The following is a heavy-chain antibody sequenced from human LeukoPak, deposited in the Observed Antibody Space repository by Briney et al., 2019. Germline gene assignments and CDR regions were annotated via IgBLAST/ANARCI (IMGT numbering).Heavy chain of an antibody. J-gene: IGHJ6*03. Sequence: ASVKVSCKASGYTFTSYDINWVRQATGQGLEWMGWMNPNSGNTGYAQKFQGRVTMTRNTSISTAYMELSSLRSEDTAVYYCARGGGNCSSTSCYDSDYYYYYMDVWGKGTTVTVSS. CDR1: GYTFTSYD. D-gene: IGHD2-2*01. CDR3: ARGGGNCSSTSCYDSDYYYYYMDV. V-gene: IGHV1-8*01. CDR2: MNPNSGNT.